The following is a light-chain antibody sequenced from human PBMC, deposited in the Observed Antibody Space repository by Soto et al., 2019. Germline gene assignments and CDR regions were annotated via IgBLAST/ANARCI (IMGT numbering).Light chain of an antibody. J-gene: IGKJ5*01. V-gene: IGKV1-17*03. CDR1: QAISHY. Sequence: DIQMTQSPSAMSASVVDRVTITCLASQAISHYLAWFHQRPGKVPKRLIYGASTLHSGLPSRFSGSGSGTDFTLTISSLQPEDFAVYYCQQYGKLPITFGQGTRLEIK. CDR2: GAS. CDR3: QQYGKLPIT.